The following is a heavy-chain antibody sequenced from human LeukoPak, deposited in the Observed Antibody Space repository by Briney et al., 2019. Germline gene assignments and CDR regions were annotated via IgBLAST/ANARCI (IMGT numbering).Heavy chain of an antibody. CDR2: ISNSGGHT. CDR1: GFTFSSCA. D-gene: IGHD6-13*01. Sequence: GGSLRLSCAASGFTFSSCAMSWVRQAPGKGLEWVSAISNSGGHTYYGDSVKGRFTISRDNSKNTLYLQMNSLRAEDTAVYYCAKDRSSSWFGAFDIWGQGTMVTVS. J-gene: IGHJ3*02. CDR3: AKDRSSSWFGAFDI. V-gene: IGHV3-23*01.